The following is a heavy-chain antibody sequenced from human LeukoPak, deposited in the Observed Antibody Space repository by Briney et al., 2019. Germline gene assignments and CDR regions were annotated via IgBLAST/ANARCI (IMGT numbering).Heavy chain of an antibody. CDR1: GGSISSSSYY. Sequence: SETLSLTCTVSGGSISSSSYYWGWIRQPPGKGLEWIGSIYYSGSTYYNPSLKSRVTISVDTSKNQFSLKLSSVTAADTAVYYCARGRQLWLLWYYMDVWGKGTTVTVSS. CDR3: ARGRQLWLLWYYMDV. D-gene: IGHD5-18*01. J-gene: IGHJ6*03. CDR2: IYYSGST. V-gene: IGHV4-39*01.